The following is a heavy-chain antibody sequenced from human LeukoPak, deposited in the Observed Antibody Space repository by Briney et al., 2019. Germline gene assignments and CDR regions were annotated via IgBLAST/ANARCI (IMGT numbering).Heavy chain of an antibody. V-gene: IGHV1-18*01. CDR1: GYTFTSYG. CDR2: ISAYNGNT. Sequence: EASVKVSCKASGYTFTSYGISWVRQAPGQGLEWMGWISAYNGNTNYAQKLQGRVTMTTDTSTSTAYMELRSLRSDDTAVYCCARVPSVAVAGTFDYWGQGTLVTVSS. D-gene: IGHD6-19*01. J-gene: IGHJ4*02. CDR3: ARVPSVAVAGTFDY.